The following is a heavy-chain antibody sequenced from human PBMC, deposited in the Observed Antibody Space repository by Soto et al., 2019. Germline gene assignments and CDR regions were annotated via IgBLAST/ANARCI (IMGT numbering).Heavy chain of an antibody. CDR2: ISGSGGST. CDR1: GFTFSSYA. V-gene: IGHV3-23*01. J-gene: IGHJ4*02. Sequence: SLRLSCAASGFTFSSYAMSWVRQAPGKGLEWVSAISGSGGSTYYADSVKGRFTISRDNSKNTLYLQMNSLRAEDTAVYYCAKDPRTFVAGYSSSWYYFDYWGQGTLVTVSS. CDR3: AKDPRTFVAGYSSSWYYFDY. D-gene: IGHD6-13*01.